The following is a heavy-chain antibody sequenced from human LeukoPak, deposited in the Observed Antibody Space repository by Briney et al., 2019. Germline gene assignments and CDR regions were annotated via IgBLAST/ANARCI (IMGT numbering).Heavy chain of an antibody. CDR3: ARHKATIFGVVIEGDY. CDR1: GYSFTSYW. J-gene: IGHJ4*02. D-gene: IGHD3-3*01. CDR2: IYPGDSDT. Sequence: GESVKISCKGSGYSFTSYWIGWVRQMPRKGLEWMGIIYPGDSDTRYSPSFQGQVTISADKSISTAYLQWSSLKASDTAMYYCARHKATIFGVVIEGDYWGQGTLVTVSS. V-gene: IGHV5-51*01.